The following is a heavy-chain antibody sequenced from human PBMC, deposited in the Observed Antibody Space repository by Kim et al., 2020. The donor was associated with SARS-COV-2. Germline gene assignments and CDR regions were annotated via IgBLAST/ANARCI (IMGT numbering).Heavy chain of an antibody. CDR2: IIPIFGTA. Sequence: SVKVSCKASGGTFSSYAISWVRQAPGQGLEWMGGIIPIFGTANYAQKFQGRVTITADESTSTAYMELSSLRSEDTAVYYCARDTRIAALPENWFDPWGQGTLVTVSS. CDR3: ARDTRIAALPENWFDP. J-gene: IGHJ5*02. D-gene: IGHD2-15*01. CDR1: GGTFSSYA. V-gene: IGHV1-69*13.